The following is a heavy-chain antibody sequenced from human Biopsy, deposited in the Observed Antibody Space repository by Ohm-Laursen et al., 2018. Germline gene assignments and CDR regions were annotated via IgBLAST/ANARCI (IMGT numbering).Heavy chain of an antibody. V-gene: IGHV4-34*01. D-gene: IGHD3-10*01. CDR2: INQKGST. CDR3: ARGLPRIAPMVRGRRTWFDP. J-gene: IGHJ5*02. CDR1: GGSLPGYY. Sequence: TLSLTCAVYGGSLPGYYLGWIRPTPGEGVGGIGEINQKGSTNYKPSLDSRVAISADTSKNQLSLDLYSVTAADTAVYFCARGLPRIAPMVRGRRTWFDPWGQGTLVTVSS.